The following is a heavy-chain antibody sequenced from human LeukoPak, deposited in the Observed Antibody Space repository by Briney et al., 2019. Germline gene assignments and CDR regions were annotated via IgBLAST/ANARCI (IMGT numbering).Heavy chain of an antibody. Sequence: ASVKVSFKASGYTFTGYYRHWLGRARGHGLEWMGRINPNSGGTNYAQKFQGRVTMTMDKSISTDYMELSWLRFADTADYYCAQYYDFWSGYYTIAFDVWGQGTMVTVSS. CDR3: AQYYDFWSGYYTIAFDV. CDR1: GYTFTGYY. J-gene: IGHJ3*01. D-gene: IGHD3-3*01. CDR2: INPNSGGT. V-gene: IGHV1-2*06.